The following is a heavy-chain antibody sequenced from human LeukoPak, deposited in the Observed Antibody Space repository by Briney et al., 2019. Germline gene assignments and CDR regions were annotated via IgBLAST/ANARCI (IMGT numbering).Heavy chain of an antibody. D-gene: IGHD6-13*01. CDR2: INPNSGGT. Sequence: ASVKVSCKASGYTFTGYYMHWVRQAPGQRLEWMGWINPNSGGTNYAQKFQGRVTMTRDTSISTAYMELSRLRSDDTAVYYCARGIAAARNWFDPWGQGTLVTVSS. CDR3: ARGIAAARNWFDP. CDR1: GYTFTGYY. V-gene: IGHV1-2*02. J-gene: IGHJ5*02.